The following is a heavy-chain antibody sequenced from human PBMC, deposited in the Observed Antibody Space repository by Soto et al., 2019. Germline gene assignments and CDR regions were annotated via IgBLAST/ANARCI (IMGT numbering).Heavy chain of an antibody. V-gene: IGHV1-69*06. CDR2: IIPIFGTA. Sequence: SVKVSFKASGGTFSSYAISWLRQAPGQGLEWMGGIIPIFGTANYAQKFQGRVTITADKSTSTAYMELSSLRSEDTAVYYRAREVHYGGDYYYYYYGMDVWGQGTTVTVSS. D-gene: IGHD2-21*02. CDR1: GGTFSSYA. J-gene: IGHJ6*02. CDR3: AREVHYGGDYYYYYYGMDV.